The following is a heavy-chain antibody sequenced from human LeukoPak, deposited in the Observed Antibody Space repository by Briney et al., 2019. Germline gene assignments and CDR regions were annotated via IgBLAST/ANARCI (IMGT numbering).Heavy chain of an antibody. D-gene: IGHD3-3*01. J-gene: IGHJ4*02. CDR3: AKGASKFDFWSGYYDY. Sequence: PGGSLRLSCAASGFTFSSYAMHWVRQAPGKGLEWVAVISYDGSNKYYADSVKGRFTISRDNSKNTLYLQMNSLRAEDTAVYYCAKGASKFDFWSGYYDYWGQGTLVTVSS. V-gene: IGHV3-30-3*01. CDR2: ISYDGSNK. CDR1: GFTFSSYA.